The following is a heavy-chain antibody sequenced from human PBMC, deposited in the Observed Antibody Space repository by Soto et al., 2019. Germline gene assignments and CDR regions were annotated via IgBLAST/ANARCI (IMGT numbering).Heavy chain of an antibody. V-gene: IGHV4-34*01. D-gene: IGHD3-10*01. J-gene: IGHJ4*02. CDR3: AQTGRALKR. Sequence: SETLSLTCAVYGGSFSGYYWSWIRQPPGKGLEWIGEISHSGSTNYNPSLKSRVTISVDTSKNQFSLKLSSVTAADTAVYYCAQTGRALKRWGQGTLVTVSS. CDR2: ISHSGST. CDR1: GGSFSGYY.